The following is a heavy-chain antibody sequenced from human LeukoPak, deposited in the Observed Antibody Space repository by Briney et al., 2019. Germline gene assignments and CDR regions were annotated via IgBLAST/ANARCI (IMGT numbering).Heavy chain of an antibody. CDR3: AREGEVIVTDNLFY. D-gene: IGHD2-21*01. CDR1: GYTFTDYY. Sequence: AASVKVSCKASGYTFTDYYMHWVRQAPGQGLEWMGIINPSGGSTTYAQMFQGRVTMTRDTSTRTVYMELSSLRSEDTAAYYCAREGEVIVTDNLFYWGQGTLVTVSS. V-gene: IGHV1-46*01. J-gene: IGHJ4*02. CDR2: INPSGGST.